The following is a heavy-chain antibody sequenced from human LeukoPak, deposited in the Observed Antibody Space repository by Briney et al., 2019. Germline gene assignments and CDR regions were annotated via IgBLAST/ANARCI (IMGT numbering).Heavy chain of an antibody. Sequence: GASVKLSCKASGYTFTGYYMNWVRQAPGQGLEWMGWINPNSGGTNYAQKFQGRVTMTRDTSISAAYMELSRLRSDDTAVYYCARARYYYGSGRKIDYWGQGTLVTVSS. CDR2: INPNSGGT. CDR1: GYTFTGYY. CDR3: ARARYYYGSGRKIDY. V-gene: IGHV1-2*02. D-gene: IGHD3-10*01. J-gene: IGHJ4*02.